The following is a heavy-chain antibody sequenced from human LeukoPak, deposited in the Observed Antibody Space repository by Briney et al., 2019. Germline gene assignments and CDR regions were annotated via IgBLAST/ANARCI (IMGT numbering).Heavy chain of an antibody. J-gene: IGHJ4*02. Sequence: SGGSLRLSCAASGFAFSSYGMHWIRQAPGKGLEWVAVIWYDGSNKYYADSVKGRFTISRDNSKNTLYLQMNSLRAEDTAVYYCAKDKSYSSGYSDYWGQGTLVTVSS. CDR2: IWYDGSNK. V-gene: IGHV3-33*06. D-gene: IGHD3-22*01. CDR1: GFAFSSYG. CDR3: AKDKSYSSGYSDY.